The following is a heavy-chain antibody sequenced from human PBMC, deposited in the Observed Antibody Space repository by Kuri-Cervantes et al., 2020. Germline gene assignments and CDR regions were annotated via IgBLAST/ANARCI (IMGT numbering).Heavy chain of an antibody. CDR3: ARDYYYDSSGYYYGSPFDY. Sequence: SETLSLTCTVSGGPISSSSYYWGWIRQPPGKGLEWIGSIYYSGSTYYNPSLKSRVTISVDTSKNQFSLKLSSVTAADTAVYYCARDYYYDSSGYYYGSPFDYWGQGTLVTVSS. CDR2: IYYSGST. J-gene: IGHJ4*02. D-gene: IGHD3-22*01. CDR1: GGPISSSSYY. V-gene: IGHV4-39*01.